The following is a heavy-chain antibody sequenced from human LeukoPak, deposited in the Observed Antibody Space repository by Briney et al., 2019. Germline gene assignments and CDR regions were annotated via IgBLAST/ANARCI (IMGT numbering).Heavy chain of an antibody. J-gene: IGHJ3*02. V-gene: IGHV3-23*01. D-gene: IGHD6-19*01. CDR2: ISGSGGST. Sequence: TGGSLRLSCAASGFTFSSYAMSWVRQAPGKGLEWVSAISGSGGSTYYADSVKGRFTISRDNSKNTLYLQMNSLRAEDTAVYYCAKDGKQWLWYVGDDAFDIWGQGTMVTVSS. CDR3: AKDGKQWLWYVGDDAFDI. CDR1: GFTFSSYA.